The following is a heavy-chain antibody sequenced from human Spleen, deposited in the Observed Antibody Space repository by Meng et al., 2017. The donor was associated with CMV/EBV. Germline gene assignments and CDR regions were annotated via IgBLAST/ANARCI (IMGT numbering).Heavy chain of an antibody. CDR3: ARARRSDQFASGSYEFGH. D-gene: IGHD3-10*01. J-gene: IGHJ4*01. CDR1: GDSISSFGYY. V-gene: IGHV4-39*07. Sequence: SETLSLTCTVSGDSISSFGYYWGWIRQPPGKGLEWIGSIYYSGNTHYNPSVKSRVTISLDTSKNHFSLKVISVTAADTAIYYCARARRSDQFASGSYEFGHWGQGMLVTVSS. CDR2: IYYSGNT.